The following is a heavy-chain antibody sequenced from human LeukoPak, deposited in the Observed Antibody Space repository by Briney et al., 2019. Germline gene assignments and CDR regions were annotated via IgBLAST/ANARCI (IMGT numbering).Heavy chain of an antibody. CDR2: VSDSGST. J-gene: IGHJ4*02. V-gene: IGHV4-59*08. CDR3: ARQNGQLVNY. D-gene: IGHD6-6*01. Sequence: SETLSLTCAVYGGSFSGYYWSWIRQPPGKGLEWIGYVSDSGSTNYNPSLKSRVTISVDTSKNQFSLKLSSVTAADTAVYYCARQNGQLVNYWGQGILVTVSS. CDR1: GGSFSGYY.